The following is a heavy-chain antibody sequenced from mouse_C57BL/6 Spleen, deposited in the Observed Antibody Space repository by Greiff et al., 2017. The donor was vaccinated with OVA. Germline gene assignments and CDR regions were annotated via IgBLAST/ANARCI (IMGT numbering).Heavy chain of an antibody. CDR3: AREGDYGNYAYFDY. D-gene: IGHD2-1*01. CDR1: GYTFTSYW. Sequence: QVQLQQPGAELVKPGASVKLSCKASGYTFTSYWMHWVKQRPGQGLEWIGMIHPNSGSTNYNEKFKSKATLTVDKSSSTAYMQLSSLTSEDSAVYYCAREGDYGNYAYFDYWGQGTTLTVSS. CDR2: IHPNSGST. V-gene: IGHV1-64*01. J-gene: IGHJ2*01.